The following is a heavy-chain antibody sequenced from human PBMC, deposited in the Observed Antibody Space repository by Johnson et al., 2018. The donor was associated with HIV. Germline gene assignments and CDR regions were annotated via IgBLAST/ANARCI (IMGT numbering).Heavy chain of an antibody. D-gene: IGHD1-1*01. J-gene: IGHJ3*02. V-gene: IGHV3-30*02. CDR1: GFTFSSFG. Sequence: QVQLVESGGGVVQRGGSLRLSCVASGFTFSSFGMHWVRQAPGKGLEWVAFVRYDGTNKYYADSVKGRFTVSRDNSKNTLYLQMNSLRAEETAVYYCAKDPPSTGWYAFDIWGQGTMVTVSS. CDR2: VRYDGTNK. CDR3: AKDPPSTGWYAFDI.